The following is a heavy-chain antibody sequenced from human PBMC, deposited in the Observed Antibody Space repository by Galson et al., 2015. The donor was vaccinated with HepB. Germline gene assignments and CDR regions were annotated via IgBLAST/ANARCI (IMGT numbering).Heavy chain of an antibody. CDR1: GLTFSNYA. CDR2: ISGSGGRT. CDR3: AKVEEELRYFDWLPYGSYFDY. J-gene: IGHJ4*02. Sequence: SLRLSCAASGLTFSNYAMSWVRQAPGKGLEWVSVISGSGGRTYYADSVKGRFTISRDNSKNTLYLQMNSLRADDTAVYYCAKVEEELRYFDWLPYGSYFDYWGLGTLVTVPS. D-gene: IGHD3-9*01. V-gene: IGHV3-23*01.